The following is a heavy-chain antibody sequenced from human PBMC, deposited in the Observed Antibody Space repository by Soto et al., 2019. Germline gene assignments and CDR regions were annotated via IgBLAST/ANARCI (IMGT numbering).Heavy chain of an antibody. CDR3: ARGRGLYNSGRSQLDS. CDR1: GDSFTKYT. V-gene: IGHV1-69*01. J-gene: IGHJ4*02. Sequence: QVQVVQSGAEVKKPGSSVRVSCKASGDSFTKYTVNWVRQAPRQGLGWMGGIIPRLGTTNYAPTLQDRVTITADASMNTVYMELSSLRSDDTALYYCARGRGLYNSGRSQLDSWGQGTLVTVSS. D-gene: IGHD1-1*01. CDR2: IIPRLGTT.